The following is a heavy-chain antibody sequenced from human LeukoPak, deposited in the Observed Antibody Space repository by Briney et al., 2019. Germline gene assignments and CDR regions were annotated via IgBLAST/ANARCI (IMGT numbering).Heavy chain of an antibody. D-gene: IGHD2-2*01. CDR1: GFTFSSYW. CDR3: ARDHCSSSSCYLVEYYFDY. V-gene: IGHV3-74*01. J-gene: IGHJ4*02. Sequence: GGSLRLSCEASGFTFSSYWMDWVRQAPGKGLVWVSRINSDGSSTSYADSVKGRFTISRDSAKNTMYLQMNSLRAEDTAVYYCARDHCSSSSCYLVEYYFDYWGQGTLVTVSS. CDR2: INSDGSST.